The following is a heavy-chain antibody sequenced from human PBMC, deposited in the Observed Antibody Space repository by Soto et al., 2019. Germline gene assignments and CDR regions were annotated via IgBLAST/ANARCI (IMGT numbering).Heavy chain of an antibody. CDR1: GFTFSSYG. D-gene: IGHD3-22*01. CDR2: ISYDGSNK. V-gene: IGHV3-30*18. J-gene: IGHJ6*02. CDR3: AKGATYYYDSSGYSPMDV. Sequence: GGSLRLSCAASGFTFSSYGMHWVRQAPGKGLEWVAVISYDGSNKYYADSVKGRFTISRDNSKNTLYLQMNSLRAEDTAVYYCAKGATYYYDSSGYSPMDVWGQGTTVTVSS.